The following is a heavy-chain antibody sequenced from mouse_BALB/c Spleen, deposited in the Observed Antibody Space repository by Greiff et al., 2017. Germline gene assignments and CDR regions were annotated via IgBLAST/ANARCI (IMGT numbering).Heavy chain of an antibody. Sequence: EVMLVESGGGLVQPGGSRKLSCAASGFTFSSFGMHWVRQAPEKGLEWVAYISSGSSTIYYADTVKGRFTISRDNPKNTLFLQMTSLRSEDTAMYYCASAYYRYDGYFDVWGAGTTVTVSS. CDR2: ISSGSSTI. V-gene: IGHV5-17*02. CDR1: GFTFSSFG. J-gene: IGHJ1*01. CDR3: ASAYYRYDGYFDV. D-gene: IGHD2-14*01.